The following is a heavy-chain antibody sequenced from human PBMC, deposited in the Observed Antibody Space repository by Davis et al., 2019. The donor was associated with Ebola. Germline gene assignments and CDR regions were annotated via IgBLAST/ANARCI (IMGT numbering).Heavy chain of an antibody. CDR2: ISYDGSNK. Sequence: GGSLRLSCAASGFTFSSYAMHLVRQAPGKGLEWVAVISYDGSNKYYADSVKGRFTISRDNSKNTLYLQMNSLRDEDTAVYYCARDRFPMDSSSWYWFDPWGQGTLVTVSS. V-gene: IGHV3-30-3*01. J-gene: IGHJ5*02. CDR1: GFTFSSYA. CDR3: ARDRFPMDSSSWYWFDP. D-gene: IGHD6-13*01.